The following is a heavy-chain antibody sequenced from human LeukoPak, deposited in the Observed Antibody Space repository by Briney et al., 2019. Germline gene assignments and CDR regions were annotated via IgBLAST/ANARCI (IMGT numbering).Heavy chain of an antibody. V-gene: IGHV4-30-4*08. CDR1: GGSISSGDYY. D-gene: IGHD5-24*01. Sequence: SQTLSLTCTVSGGSISSGDYYWSWIRQPPGKGLEWIGYIYYSGSTYYNPSLKSRVTISVDTSKNQFSLKLSSVTAADTAVYYCANFLGGYNGHAFDIWGQGTMVTVSS. J-gene: IGHJ3*02. CDR3: ANFLGGYNGHAFDI. CDR2: IYYSGST.